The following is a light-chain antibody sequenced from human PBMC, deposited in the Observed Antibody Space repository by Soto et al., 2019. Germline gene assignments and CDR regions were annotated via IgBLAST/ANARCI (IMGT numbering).Light chain of an antibody. CDR2: DNY. V-gene: IGLV1-44*01. CDR3: ATWDDSLIGRAV. J-gene: IGLJ3*02. CDR1: SSNIGRHA. Sequence: QSVLTQPPSASATPGQRVTISCSGTSSNIGRHAVNWYQQLPGTPPRLLIYDNYQRPSGVPDRFSGSKSGTSASLAISGLQSEGEADYYCATWDDSLIGRAVFGGGTKLTVL.